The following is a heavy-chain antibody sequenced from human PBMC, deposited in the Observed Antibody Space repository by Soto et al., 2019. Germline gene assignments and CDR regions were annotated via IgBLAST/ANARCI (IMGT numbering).Heavy chain of an antibody. V-gene: IGHV3-48*01. J-gene: IGHJ4*02. D-gene: IGHD3-16*01. Sequence: GGSLRLSCTVSGFIFSNYAIHWVRQAPGKGLEWVSYISSSTIYYADSVKGRFTISRDNSKNTLYLQMNSLRAEDTAVYYCARERGLDSAPPTFSAALDYWGQGTLVTVSS. CDR1: GFIFSNYA. CDR2: ISSSTI. CDR3: ARERGLDSAPPTFSAALDY.